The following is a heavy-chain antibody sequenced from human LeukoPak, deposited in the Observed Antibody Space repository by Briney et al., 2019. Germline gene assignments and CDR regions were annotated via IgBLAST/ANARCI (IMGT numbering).Heavy chain of an antibody. Sequence: PSETLSLTCTASGDSISSTTYHWAGIRQPPGKGLEWIGNIYFTGTTFYNPSLNSRVIISIGTSKNHFPLDVTSVTAADVAVYCCARSLYGGGTWSDFDSWGQGTLVTVSS. CDR2: IYFTGTT. V-gene: IGHV4-39*02. CDR3: ARSLYGGGTWSDFDS. J-gene: IGHJ4*02. D-gene: IGHD3-16*02. CDR1: GDSISSTTYH.